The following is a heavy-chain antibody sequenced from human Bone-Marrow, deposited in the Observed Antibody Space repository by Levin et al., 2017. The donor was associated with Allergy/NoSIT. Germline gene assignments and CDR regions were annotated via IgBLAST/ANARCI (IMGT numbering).Heavy chain of an antibody. Sequence: PSETLSLTCTVSGVSISNGGYYWSWIRQHPGTGLEWIGYSYSSGSAYYNPSLEGRVTITVDKSKNQYSLKMTSVTPADRAVYYCATVKNFWSGYSGFDLWGQGILITVSS. CDR2: SYSSGSA. CDR1: GVSISNGGYY. D-gene: IGHD3-3*01. CDR3: ATVKNFWSGYSGFDL. J-gene: IGHJ5*02. V-gene: IGHV4-31*03.